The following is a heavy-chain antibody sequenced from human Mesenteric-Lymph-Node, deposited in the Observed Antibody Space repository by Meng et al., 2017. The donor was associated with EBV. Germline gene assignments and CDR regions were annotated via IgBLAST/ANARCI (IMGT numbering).Heavy chain of an antibody. V-gene: IGHV3-11*01. CDR2: TSSAGTTI. J-gene: IGHJ5*02. D-gene: IGHD3-22*01. Sequence: QVEVVESGGGLVKPGGSLRLSCAASGFNFNDYYMSWIRQSPGKGLEWLSYTSSAGTTIYYAESVKGRFTISRDNAKNSLYLQMNSLRAEDTAVYYCARSYDSTGYTTSWGQGTLVTVSS. CDR3: ARSYDSTGYTTS. CDR1: GFNFNDYY.